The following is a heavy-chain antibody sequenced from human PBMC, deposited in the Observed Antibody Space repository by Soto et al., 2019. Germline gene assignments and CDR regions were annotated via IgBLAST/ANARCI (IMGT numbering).Heavy chain of an antibody. D-gene: IGHD2-2*01. Sequence: EVQLVESGGGLVQPGGSLRLSCAASGFTFSPYWTNWVRLVPGKGLELVSLIYGDGSGSRYADSVKGRFTISRDNAKNTLFLQMNSLRVEDTAVYYCARDDPSGGNTYAADITFDLWGRGTVVTVSS. J-gene: IGHJ3*01. CDR3: ARDDPSGGNTYAADITFDL. CDR1: GFTFSPYW. V-gene: IGHV3-74*01. CDR2: IYGDGSGS.